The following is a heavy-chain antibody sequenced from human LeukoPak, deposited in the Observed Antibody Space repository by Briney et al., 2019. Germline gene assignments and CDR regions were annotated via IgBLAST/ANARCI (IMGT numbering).Heavy chain of an antibody. V-gene: IGHV3-11*06. J-gene: IGHJ4*02. CDR2: ISSSSSYT. D-gene: IGHD6-19*01. Sequence: GGSLRLYFATSGFTVSDYYMILIGQAPWTGLPWVSYISSSSSYTNYADSVKGRFTISRDNAKNSLYLQMNSLRAEDTAVYYCARESESSGFDYWGQGTLVTVSS. CDR3: ARESESSGFDY. CDR1: GFTVSDYY.